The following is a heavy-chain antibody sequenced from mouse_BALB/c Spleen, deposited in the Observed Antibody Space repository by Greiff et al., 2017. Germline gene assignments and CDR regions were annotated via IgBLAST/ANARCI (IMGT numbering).Heavy chain of an antibody. J-gene: IGHJ3*01. Sequence: EVQLQQSGPELVKPGASVKISCKASGYSFTGYFMNWVMQSHGKSLEWIGRINPYNGDTFYNQKFKGKATLTVDKSSSTAHMELRSLASEDSAVYYCARWDYDYEFAYWGQGTLVTVSA. CDR2: INPYNGDT. CDR3: ARWDYDYEFAY. CDR1: GYSFTGYF. D-gene: IGHD2-4*01. V-gene: IGHV1-20*02.